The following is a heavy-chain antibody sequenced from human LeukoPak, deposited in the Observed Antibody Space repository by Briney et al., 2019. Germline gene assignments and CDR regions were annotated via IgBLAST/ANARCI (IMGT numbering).Heavy chain of an antibody. CDR1: GFTFSSYA. CDR3: AKDPNYYDSSGYYHGGDYFDY. V-gene: IGHV3-23*01. J-gene: IGHJ4*02. D-gene: IGHD3-22*01. CDR2: ISGSGGST. Sequence: PGGSLRLSCAASGFTFSSYALSWVRQAPGKGLEGVSAISGSGGSTYYEDSVKGRFTISRDNSKNTLYLQMNSLRAEDTAVYYCAKDPNYYDSSGYYHGGDYFDYWGQGTLVTVSS.